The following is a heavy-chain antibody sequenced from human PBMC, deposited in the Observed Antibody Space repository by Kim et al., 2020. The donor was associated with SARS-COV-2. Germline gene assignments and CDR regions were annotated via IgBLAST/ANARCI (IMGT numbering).Heavy chain of an antibody. J-gene: IGHJ3*02. V-gene: IGHV4-61*02. CDR3: ARGGSSYDAFDI. Sequence: HHPSLKSRVTLSVYTSKTQFALKLSSVTAADTAVYYCARGGSSYDAFDIWGQGTMVTVSS. D-gene: IGHD6-6*01.